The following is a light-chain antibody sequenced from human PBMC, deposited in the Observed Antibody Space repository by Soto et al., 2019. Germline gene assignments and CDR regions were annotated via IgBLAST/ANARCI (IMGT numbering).Light chain of an antibody. V-gene: IGLV2-14*01. Sequence: QYARTQHAYVSGSPGQSITISCTGTSRDVGGYNYVSWYQQHPGKAPKLMIYEVSNRPSGVSNRFSGSKSGNTASLTISGLQAEDEADYYCSSYTSSSTRVFGGGTQLTVL. CDR3: SSYTSSSTRV. CDR2: EVS. CDR1: SRDVGGYNY. J-gene: IGLJ2*01.